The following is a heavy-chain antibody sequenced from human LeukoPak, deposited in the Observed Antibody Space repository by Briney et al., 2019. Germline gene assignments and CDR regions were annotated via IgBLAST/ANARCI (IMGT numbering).Heavy chain of an antibody. Sequence: GGSLRLSCAASGFTFSTYAMSWVRQAPGTGLEWVSGISSSGGSTYYADSVKGHFTISRNNSKNTLYLQMNSLRAEDTAVYYCASASSHRIAAGGDYWGQGTLVTVSS. V-gene: IGHV3-23*01. J-gene: IGHJ4*02. D-gene: IGHD6-13*01. CDR2: ISSSGGST. CDR1: GFTFSTYA. CDR3: ASASSHRIAAGGDY.